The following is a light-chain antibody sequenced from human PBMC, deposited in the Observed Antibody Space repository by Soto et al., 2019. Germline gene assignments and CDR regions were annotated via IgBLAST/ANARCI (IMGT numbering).Light chain of an antibody. Sequence: QSALTQSPSVSGSPGQSVTISCTGTSSDVGSYNRVSWYHQSPGTAPKVMIYEVSNRPSGVPDRFSGSKSGNTASLTISGLQAEDEADYYCSSYTTISTVVFGGGTKLTVL. CDR3: SSYTTISTVV. CDR2: EVS. J-gene: IGLJ2*01. V-gene: IGLV2-18*02. CDR1: SSDVGSYNR.